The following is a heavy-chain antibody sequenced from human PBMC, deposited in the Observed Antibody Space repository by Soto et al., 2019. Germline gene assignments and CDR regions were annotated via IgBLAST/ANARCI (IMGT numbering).Heavy chain of an antibody. V-gene: IGHV1-2*04. CDR3: ARVNSSGWYGLDY. J-gene: IGHJ4*02. D-gene: IGHD6-19*01. CDR1: GYTFTGYY. Sequence: ASVKVSCKASGYTFTGYYMHWLRQSPGQGLEWMGWINPNSGGTNYAQKFQGWVTMTRDTSISTAYMELSRLRSDDTAVYYCARVNSSGWYGLDYWGQGTLVTVSS. CDR2: INPNSGGT.